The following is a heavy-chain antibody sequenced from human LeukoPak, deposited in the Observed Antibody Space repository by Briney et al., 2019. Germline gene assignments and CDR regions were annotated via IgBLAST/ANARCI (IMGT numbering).Heavy chain of an antibody. CDR1: GFTFSNYW. J-gene: IGHJ4*02. Sequence: PGGSLRLSCAASGFTFSNYWMSWVRQAPGKGLECVANIKKDGSEEYYVDFVKGRFTSSRDNANNSLYLQMNSLRAEDTAVYYCARGLEWGQGTLVTVSS. D-gene: IGHD6-6*01. CDR2: IKKDGSEE. V-gene: IGHV3-7*01. CDR3: ARGLE.